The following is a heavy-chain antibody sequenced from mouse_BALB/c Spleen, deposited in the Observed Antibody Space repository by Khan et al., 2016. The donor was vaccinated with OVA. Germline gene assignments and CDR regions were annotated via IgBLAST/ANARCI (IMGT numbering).Heavy chain of an antibody. J-gene: IGHJ1*01. CDR1: GFNIKDTY. V-gene: IGHV14-3*02. Sequence: VQLQQSGAELVKPGASVKLSCTASGFNIKDTYMHWVKESPEQGLEWIGRIDPVNGNTKYDPKFKGKVAITADTSSNTAYLQISSLTSEDTAVYYCAQTSYDPRDLDVWGEGTTVTVSS. CDR3: AQTSYDPRDLDV. CDR2: IDPVNGNT. D-gene: IGHD2-3*01.